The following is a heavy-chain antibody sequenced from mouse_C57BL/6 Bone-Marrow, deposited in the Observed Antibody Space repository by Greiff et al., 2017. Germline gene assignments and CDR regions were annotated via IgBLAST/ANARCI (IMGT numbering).Heavy chain of an antibody. Sequence: EVKLMESGEGLVKPGGSLKLSCAASGFTFSSYAMSWVRQTPEKRLEWVAYISSGGDYIYYADTVKGRFTISRDNARNTLYLQMSSLKSEDTAMYYCTRERGIYYDYDGGFAYWGQGTLVTVSA. CDR3: TRERGIYYDYDGGFAY. J-gene: IGHJ3*01. CDR2: ISSGGDYI. CDR1: GFTFSSYA. V-gene: IGHV5-9-1*02. D-gene: IGHD2-4*01.